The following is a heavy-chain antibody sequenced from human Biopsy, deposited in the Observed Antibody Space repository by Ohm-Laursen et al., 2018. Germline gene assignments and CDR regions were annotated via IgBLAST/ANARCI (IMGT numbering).Heavy chain of an antibody. D-gene: IGHD1-26*01. CDR3: ARLNSGTYDASDL. Sequence: SLRLSCAASGFAFNLYEMNWVRQAPGKGMEWISYIYGGGSPVSYADFVKGRFTISRDNAQNSLYLHMNSLRAEDTAVYYCARLNSGTYDASDLWGQGTMVSVSS. V-gene: IGHV3-48*03. CDR1: GFAFNLYE. CDR2: IYGGGSPV. J-gene: IGHJ3*01.